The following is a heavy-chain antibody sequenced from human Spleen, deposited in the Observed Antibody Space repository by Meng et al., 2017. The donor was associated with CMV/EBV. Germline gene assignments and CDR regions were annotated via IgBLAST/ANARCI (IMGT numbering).Heavy chain of an antibody. J-gene: IGHJ6*02. CDR3: AREPYYYGSGTLYYYYGMDV. Sequence: GESLKISCAASGFTFSSYWMTWVRQAPGKGLEWVANIKYAGSEKYYVDSVKGRFTVSRDNAKDSLYLQMNSLRAEDTAVYYCAREPYYYGSGTLYYYYGMDVWGQGTTVTVSS. CDR2: IKYAGSEK. V-gene: IGHV3-7*01. CDR1: GFTFSSYW. D-gene: IGHD3-10*01.